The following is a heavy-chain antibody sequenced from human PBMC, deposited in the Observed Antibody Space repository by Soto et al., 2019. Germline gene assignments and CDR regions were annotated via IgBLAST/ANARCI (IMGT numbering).Heavy chain of an antibody. V-gene: IGHV3-30-3*01. CDR2: ISYDGSNK. Sequence: QGQLVESGGGVVQPGRSLRLSCAASGFTFSSYAMHWVRQAPGKGLEWVAVISYDGSNKYYADSVKGRFTISRDNSKNTLYLQMNSLRAEDTAVYYCARAVYSSSWYPNLGDYWGQGTLVTVSS. CDR3: ARAVYSSSWYPNLGDY. D-gene: IGHD6-13*01. J-gene: IGHJ4*02. CDR1: GFTFSSYA.